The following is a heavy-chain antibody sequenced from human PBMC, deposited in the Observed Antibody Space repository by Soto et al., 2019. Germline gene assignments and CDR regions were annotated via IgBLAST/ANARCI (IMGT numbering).Heavy chain of an antibody. CDR3: ARGVVVPAAIRGNWFDP. J-gene: IGHJ5*02. CDR2: INPSGGST. CDR1: GYTFTSYY. D-gene: IGHD2-2*02. Sequence: ASVKVSCKASGYTFTSYYMHWVRQAPGQGLEWMGIINPSGGSTSYAQKSQGRVTMTRDTSTSTVYMELSSLRSEDTAVYYCARGVVVPAAIRGNWFDPWGQGTLVTVSS. V-gene: IGHV1-46*01.